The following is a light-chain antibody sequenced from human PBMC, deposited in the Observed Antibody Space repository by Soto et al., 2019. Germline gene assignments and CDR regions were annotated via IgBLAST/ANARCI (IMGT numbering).Light chain of an antibody. CDR1: SGHSSYA. CDR2: VNRDGSH. Sequence: QLVLTQSPSASASLGASVKLTCTLISGHSSYAIAWHQQQPEKGPRYLMKVNRDGSHNKGDGIPDRFSGSSSGAERYLTISSLQSEDEADYYCQTWGTGIAVFGGGTQLTVL. J-gene: IGLJ7*01. V-gene: IGLV4-69*01. CDR3: QTWGTGIAV.